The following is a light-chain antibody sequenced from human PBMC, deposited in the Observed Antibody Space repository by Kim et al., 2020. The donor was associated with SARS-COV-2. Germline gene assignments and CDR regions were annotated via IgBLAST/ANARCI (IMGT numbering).Light chain of an antibody. J-gene: IGKJ2*01. CDR1: QGITNF. V-gene: IGKV1-27*01. CDR2: SAF. CDR3: QHYRTAPYT. Sequence: VGNRVPITGRASQGITNFLAWYQQKPGKVPKLLIHSAFTLHSGVSSRFSGSGSGTDFTLTISSLQPEDVATYYCQHYRTAPYTFGQGTKLEI.